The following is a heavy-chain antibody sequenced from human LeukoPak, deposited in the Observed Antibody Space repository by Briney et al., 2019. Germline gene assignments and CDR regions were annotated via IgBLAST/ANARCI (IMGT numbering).Heavy chain of an antibody. CDR3: ARDFSGSYLGAFDI. V-gene: IGHV4-39*07. Sequence: SETLSLTCNVSGASMGNYYWVWIRQPPGKGLEWIGSIYHSGTTYSGSTYYNPSLKSRVTISLDTSKNQFSLKLSSVTAADTAVYYCARDFSGSYLGAFDIWGQGTMVTVSS. CDR2: IYHSGTTYSGST. D-gene: IGHD1-26*01. J-gene: IGHJ3*02. CDR1: GASMGNYY.